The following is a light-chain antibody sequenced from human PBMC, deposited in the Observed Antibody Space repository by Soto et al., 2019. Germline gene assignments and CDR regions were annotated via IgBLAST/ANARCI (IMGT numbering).Light chain of an antibody. CDR3: TSYTSDNRNYV. V-gene: IGLV2-14*01. CDR1: SSDVGAYTS. J-gene: IGLJ1*01. Sequence: QSALTQPASVSGSPGQSITISCTGTSSDVGAYTSVSWYQQHPGKAPKLMIYEVSNRPSGVSNRFSGSKSANTASLTISGLQADDEAHYYCTSYTSDNRNYVFGTGIKLTVL. CDR2: EVS.